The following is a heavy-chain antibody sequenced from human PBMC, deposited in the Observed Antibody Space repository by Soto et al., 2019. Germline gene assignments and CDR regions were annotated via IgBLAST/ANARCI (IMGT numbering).Heavy chain of an antibody. Sequence: EVQLVESGGGLVKPGGSLRLSCAASGFTFSSYSMNWVRQAPGKGLEWVSSISSSSSYIYYADSVKGRFTISRDNAKNSLYLQMNSLRAEDTAVYYCASQTNNWNEAYWGQGTLVTVSS. CDR2: ISSSSSYI. CDR1: GFTFSSYS. CDR3: ASQTNNWNEAY. D-gene: IGHD1-20*01. V-gene: IGHV3-21*01. J-gene: IGHJ4*02.